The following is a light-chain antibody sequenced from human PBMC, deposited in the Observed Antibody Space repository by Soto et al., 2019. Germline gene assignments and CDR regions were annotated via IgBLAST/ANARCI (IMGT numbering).Light chain of an antibody. CDR2: AAS. J-gene: IGKJ1*01. V-gene: IGKV1-8*01. CDR1: QGISRY. Sequence: AIRMTQSPSSLSASTGDRVTITCRASQGISRYLAWYQQKPGKAPKLLIYAASTLQSGVPSRFSGSGSGTDFTLTISCLQSEDFATYYCLQYYSYPWTFGQGTKVEIK. CDR3: LQYYSYPWT.